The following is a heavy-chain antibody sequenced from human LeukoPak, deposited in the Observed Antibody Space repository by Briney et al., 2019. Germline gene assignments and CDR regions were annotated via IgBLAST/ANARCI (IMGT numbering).Heavy chain of an antibody. CDR3: AREAYYDSSGCYY. Sequence: ASVKVSCKASGYTFTGYYMHWVRQAPGQGLEWMGRISPNSGGTNYAQKFQGRVTMTRDTSISTAYMELSRLRSDDTAVYYCAREAYYDSSGCYYWGQGTLVTVSS. V-gene: IGHV1-2*06. D-gene: IGHD3-22*01. J-gene: IGHJ4*02. CDR1: GYTFTGYY. CDR2: ISPNSGGT.